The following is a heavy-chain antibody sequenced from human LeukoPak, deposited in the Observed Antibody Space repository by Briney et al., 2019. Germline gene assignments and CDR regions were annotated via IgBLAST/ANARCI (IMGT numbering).Heavy chain of an antibody. D-gene: IGHD2-15*01. CDR3: AKGSLISCGGARCYELDY. CDR1: GFTFSNYA. J-gene: IGHJ4*02. Sequence: GGSLRLSCAASGFTFSNYAMNWVRQAPGKGLEWASSITSRADSTYYAPSARGRFTISRDNSKNTLYLQMSSLQAEDTAVYYCAKGSLISCGGARCYELDYWGQGTLVTVSS. CDR2: ITSRADST. V-gene: IGHV3-23*01.